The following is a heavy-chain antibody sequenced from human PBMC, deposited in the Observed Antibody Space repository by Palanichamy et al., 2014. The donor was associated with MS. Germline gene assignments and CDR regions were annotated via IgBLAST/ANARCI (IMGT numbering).Heavy chain of an antibody. CDR2: IFYSGST. Sequence: QVQLQESGPGLVKPSQTLSLTCTVSGGSISSRDYYWSWIRQPPGKGLEWIGYIFYSGSTYYNPSLKSRVSISVDTSKNQFSLKLRSVTAADTAVYYCARDGRLMITFGGVFATTRVDVWGQGTTVTVSS. CDR3: ARDGRLMITFGGVFATTRVDV. J-gene: IGHJ6*02. D-gene: IGHD3-16*02. V-gene: IGHV4-30-4*08. CDR1: GGSISSRDYY.